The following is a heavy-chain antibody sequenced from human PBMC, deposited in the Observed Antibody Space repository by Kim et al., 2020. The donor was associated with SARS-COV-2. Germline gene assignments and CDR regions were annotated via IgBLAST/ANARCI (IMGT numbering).Heavy chain of an antibody. CDR2: TRNKANSYTT. V-gene: IGHV3-72*01. D-gene: IGHD6-19*01. J-gene: IGHJ6*02. CDR3: ARGAVAGNFYYYYGMDV. Sequence: GGSLRLSCAASGFTFSDHYMDWVRQAPGKGLEWVGRTRNKANSYTTEYAASVKGRFTISRDDSKNSLYLQMNSLKTEDTAVYYCARGAVAGNFYYYYGMDVWGQGTTVTVSS. CDR1: GFTFSDHY.